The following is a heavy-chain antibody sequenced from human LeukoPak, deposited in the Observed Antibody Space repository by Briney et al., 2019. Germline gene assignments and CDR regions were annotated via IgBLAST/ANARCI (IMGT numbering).Heavy chain of an antibody. CDR2: INPSGGST. V-gene: IGHV1-46*01. D-gene: IGHD3-10*01. J-gene: IGHJ5*02. Sequence: ASVKVSCKASGYTFTSYYMHWVRQAPGQGLEWMGIINPSGGSTSYAQKFQGRVTMTRDMSTSTVYMELSSLRSEDTAVYYCARVVSVLLWFGELFSYWFDPWGQGTLVTVSS. CDR1: GYTFTSYY. CDR3: ARVVSVLLWFGELFSYWFDP.